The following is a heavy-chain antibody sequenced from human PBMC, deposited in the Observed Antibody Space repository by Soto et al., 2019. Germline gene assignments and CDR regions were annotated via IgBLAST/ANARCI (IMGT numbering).Heavy chain of an antibody. Sequence: ASVKVSCKASGYTFTGYYMHWVRQAPGQGLEWMGWINPNSGGTNYAQKFQGWVTMTRDTSISTAYMELSRLRSDDTAVYYCAREPRNCGGDCYSFDYWGQGTLVNVSS. D-gene: IGHD2-21*02. J-gene: IGHJ4*02. CDR1: GYTFTGYY. CDR3: AREPRNCGGDCYSFDY. CDR2: INPNSGGT. V-gene: IGHV1-2*04.